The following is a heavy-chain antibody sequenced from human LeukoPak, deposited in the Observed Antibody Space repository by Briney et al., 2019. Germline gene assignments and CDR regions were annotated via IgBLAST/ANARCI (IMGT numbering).Heavy chain of an antibody. CDR3: ARIMVRGVNNY. D-gene: IGHD3-10*01. Sequence: SETLSLTCTVSGGSISSYYWSWIRQLPGKGLEWIGYIYYSGSTNYNPSLKSRVTISVDTSKNQFSLKLSSVTAADTAVYYCARIMVRGVNNYWGQGTLVTVSS. J-gene: IGHJ4*02. V-gene: IGHV4-59*01. CDR2: IYYSGST. CDR1: GGSISSYY.